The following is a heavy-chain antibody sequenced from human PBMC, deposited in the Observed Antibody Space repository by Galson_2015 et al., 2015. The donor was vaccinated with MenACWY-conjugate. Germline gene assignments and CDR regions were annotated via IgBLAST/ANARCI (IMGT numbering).Heavy chain of an antibody. Sequence: SVKVSCKASGYNFFDHHIHWVRQAPGQGLEWMAFINPNTGGTKYAQKFQDWVTVTIDTSANTAYMDLTRLKSGDTAIYYCARREYHVLTDHYAFDFWGQGTLITVSS. CDR3: ARREYHVLTDHYAFDF. D-gene: IGHD3-9*01. J-gene: IGHJ4*02. CDR1: GYNFFDHH. V-gene: IGHV1-2*04. CDR2: INPNTGGT.